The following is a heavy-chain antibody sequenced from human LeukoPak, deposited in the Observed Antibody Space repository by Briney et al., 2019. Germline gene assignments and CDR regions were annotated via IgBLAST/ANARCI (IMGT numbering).Heavy chain of an antibody. CDR2: ISTYNGNT. V-gene: IGHV1-18*01. D-gene: IGHD4-17*01. CDR3: ARDYGDPHNYYYYYYMDV. CDR1: GYTFTSHG. J-gene: IGHJ6*03. Sequence: GASVKVSCKASGYTFTSHGISWVRQAPGQGLEWMGWISTYNGNTNYAQKLQGRVSMTTDTSTSTAYMDLRSLRSDDTAVYYCARDYGDPHNYYYYYYMDVWGKGTTVTISS.